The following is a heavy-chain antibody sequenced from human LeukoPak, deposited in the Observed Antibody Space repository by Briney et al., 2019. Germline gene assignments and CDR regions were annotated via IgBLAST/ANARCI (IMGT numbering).Heavy chain of an antibody. J-gene: IGHJ4*02. CDR1: GYTFTSYG. CDR2: ISAYNGNT. V-gene: IGHV1-18*01. D-gene: IGHD5-12*01. CDR3: TRDLGQWLLQGIFFDY. Sequence: ASVKVSCKASGYTFTSYGISWVRQAPGQGPEWMGWISAYNGNTNYAQKLQGRVTMTTDTSTSTAYMELRSLRSDDTAVYYCTRDLGQWLLQGIFFDYWGQGTLVTVSS.